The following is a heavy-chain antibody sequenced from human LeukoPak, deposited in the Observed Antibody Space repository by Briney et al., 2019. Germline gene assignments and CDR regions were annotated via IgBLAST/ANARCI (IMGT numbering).Heavy chain of an antibody. Sequence: ASVKVSCKASGYTFTGYYMHWVRQAPGQGLEWMGWINPNSGGTNYAQKFQGRVTMTRDTSISTAYMELSRLRSDDTAVYYCARAIVRYYYGSGSVNNFDYWGQGTLVTVSS. CDR1: GYTFTGYY. D-gene: IGHD3-10*01. CDR2: INPNSGGT. V-gene: IGHV1-2*02. CDR3: ARAIVRYYYGSGSVNNFDY. J-gene: IGHJ4*02.